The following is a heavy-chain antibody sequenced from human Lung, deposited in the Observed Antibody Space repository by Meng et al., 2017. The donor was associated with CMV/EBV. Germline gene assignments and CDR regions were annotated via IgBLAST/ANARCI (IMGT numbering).Heavy chain of an antibody. CDR2: IRHDINNK. V-gene: IGHV3-30*02. J-gene: IGHJ4*02. D-gene: IGHD4-23*01. Sequence: GESLKISCAASGFTFRSYGMQWVRQAPGKVLEWVAFIRHDINNKYYSDSVRGRFAISRDNSKNTLYLQMNSLRAEDTAVYYCAKDKSIGGNSLDYWGQGAQVTVSS. CDR1: GFTFRSYG. CDR3: AKDKSIGGNSLDY.